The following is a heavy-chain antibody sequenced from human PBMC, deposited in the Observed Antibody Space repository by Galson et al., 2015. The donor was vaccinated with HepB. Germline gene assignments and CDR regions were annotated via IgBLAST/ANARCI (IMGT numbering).Heavy chain of an antibody. CDR1: GFTFSSYS. V-gene: IGHV3-48*02. D-gene: IGHD4-17*01. CDR3: AIVDYGVKGLFDY. CDR2: ISSSSSTI. Sequence: SLRLSCAASGFTFSSYSMNWVRQAPGKGLEWVSYISSSSSTIYYADSVKGRFTISRDNAKNSLYLQMNSLRDEDTAVYYCAIVDYGVKGLFDYWGQGTLVTVSS. J-gene: IGHJ4*02.